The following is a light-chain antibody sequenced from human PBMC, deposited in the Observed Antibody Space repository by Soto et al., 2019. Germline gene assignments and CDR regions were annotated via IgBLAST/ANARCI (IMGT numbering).Light chain of an antibody. J-gene: IGKJ2*01. Sequence: EIVLTQSPGTLSLSPGERATLSCRASQSVSSSYLAWYQQRPGQAPRLLIYSASSRPTGIPDRFSGSGSGTDFTLTISRLEPEDFAVYSCQQSGSSPPMYTFGQGTKLEIK. V-gene: IGKV3-20*01. CDR3: QQSGSSPPMYT. CDR1: QSVSSSY. CDR2: SAS.